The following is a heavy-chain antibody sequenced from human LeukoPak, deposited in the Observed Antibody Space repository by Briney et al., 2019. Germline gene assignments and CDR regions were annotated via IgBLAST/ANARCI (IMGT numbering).Heavy chain of an antibody. D-gene: IGHD3-16*01. CDR2: IYYSGST. J-gene: IGHJ5*02. Sequence: KASETLSLTCSVSGGSISSYYWSWIRQPPGKGLEWIGYIYYSGSTNYNPSLKGRVTISLDTSKSQFSLKLTSVTAADTAVYYCARAPIPYDRSRTDYRFDPWGQGTLVTVAS. CDR3: ARAPIPYDRSRTDYRFDP. V-gene: IGHV4-59*01. CDR1: GGSISSYY.